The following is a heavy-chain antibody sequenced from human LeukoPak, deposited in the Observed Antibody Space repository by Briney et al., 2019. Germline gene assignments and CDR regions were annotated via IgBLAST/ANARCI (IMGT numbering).Heavy chain of an antibody. CDR3: AKDAGYDSSGYYYARYLDY. J-gene: IGHJ4*02. Sequence: PGGSLRLSCAASRFTFSSYGMHWVRQAPGKGLEWVAFIRYDGSNKYYADSVKGRFTISRDNSKNTLYLQMNSLRAEDTAVYYCAKDAGYDSSGYYYARYLDYWGQGTLVTVSS. CDR1: RFTFSSYG. CDR2: IRYDGSNK. V-gene: IGHV3-30*02. D-gene: IGHD3-22*01.